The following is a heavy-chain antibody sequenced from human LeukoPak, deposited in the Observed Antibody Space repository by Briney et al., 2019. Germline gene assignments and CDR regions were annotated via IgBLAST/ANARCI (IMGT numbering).Heavy chain of an antibody. Sequence: GGSLRLSCAASGFTVSSNYMSWVRQAPGKGLEWVSVIYSGGSTYYADSVKGRFTISRDNAKNSLYLQMNSLRAEDTAVYYCAREEKEYGDFYYYYMDVWGKGTTVTISS. CDR1: GFTVSSNY. J-gene: IGHJ6*03. D-gene: IGHD4-17*01. V-gene: IGHV3-53*01. CDR2: IYSGGST. CDR3: AREEKEYGDFYYYYMDV.